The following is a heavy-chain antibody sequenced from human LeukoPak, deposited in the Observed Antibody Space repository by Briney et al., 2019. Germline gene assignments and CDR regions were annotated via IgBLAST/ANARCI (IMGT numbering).Heavy chain of an antibody. V-gene: IGHV3-7*03. J-gene: IGHJ3*02. CDR1: GFTFSSYW. Sequence: GGSLRLSCAASGFTFSSYWMSWVRQAPGKGLEWVANIKQDGSEKYYVDSVKGRFTISRDNAKNSLYLHMNSLRAEDTALYFCARDLGYKDYVSAFDIWGQGTMVTVSS. D-gene: IGHD5-24*01. CDR3: ARDLGYKDYVSAFDI. CDR2: IKQDGSEK.